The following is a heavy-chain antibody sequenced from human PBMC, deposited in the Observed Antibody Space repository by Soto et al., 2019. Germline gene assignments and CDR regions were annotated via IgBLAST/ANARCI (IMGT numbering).Heavy chain of an antibody. CDR2: MNPNSGNT. CDR1: GYTFTSYD. Sequence: ASVKVSCKASGYTFTSYDINWVRQATGQGLEWMGWMNPNSGNTGYAQKFQGRVTMTRNTSISTAYMELSSLRSEDTAVYYCAVVPAAMNYYYYYYMDVWGKGTTVTVSS. V-gene: IGHV1-8*01. D-gene: IGHD2-2*01. CDR3: AVVPAAMNYYYYYYMDV. J-gene: IGHJ6*03.